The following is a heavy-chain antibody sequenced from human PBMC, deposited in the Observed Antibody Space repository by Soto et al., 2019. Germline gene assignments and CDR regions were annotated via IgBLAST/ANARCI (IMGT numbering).Heavy chain of an antibody. CDR1: GFTFSSYA. CDR3: ARSGYYIGYYGMDV. V-gene: IGHV3-23*01. J-gene: IGHJ6*02. D-gene: IGHD3-3*01. Sequence: PGGSLRLSCAASGFTFSSYAMSWVRQAPGKGLDWVSGISSSGGTTYYADSVKGHFTISRDNSKNTLFLQMNSLRAEDTAVYYCARSGYYIGYYGMDVWGQGTTVTVSS. CDR2: ISSSGGTT.